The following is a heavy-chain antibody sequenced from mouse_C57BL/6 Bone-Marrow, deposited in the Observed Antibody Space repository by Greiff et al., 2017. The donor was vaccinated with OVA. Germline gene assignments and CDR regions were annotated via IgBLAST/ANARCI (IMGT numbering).Heavy chain of an antibody. Sequence: VKLQESGPELVRPGASVKISCKAPGYTFTSYWMQWVRQRPGKGLEWIGEIIPGSGSTYYNEKFKGKATLTVDTSSSTAYMQLRSLTSEDSAVYFCARSGTFWYFDVWGTGTTVTVSS. V-gene: IGHV1-56*01. CDR2: IIPGSGST. D-gene: IGHD2-14*01. CDR1: GYTFTSYW. J-gene: IGHJ1*03. CDR3: ARSGTFWYFDV.